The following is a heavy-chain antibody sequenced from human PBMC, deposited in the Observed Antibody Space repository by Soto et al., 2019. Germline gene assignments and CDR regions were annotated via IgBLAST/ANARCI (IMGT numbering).Heavy chain of an antibody. V-gene: IGHV4-34*01. D-gene: IGHD3-16*02. CDR3: ARGGSERWGSYRWFDY. Sequence: SETLSLTCAVYGGSFSGYYWSWIRQPPGKGLEWIGEINHSGSTNYNPSLKSRVTISVDTSKNQFSLKLSSVTAADTAVYYCARGGSERWGSYRWFDYWGQGTLVTVSS. CDR1: GGSFSGYY. J-gene: IGHJ4*02. CDR2: INHSGST.